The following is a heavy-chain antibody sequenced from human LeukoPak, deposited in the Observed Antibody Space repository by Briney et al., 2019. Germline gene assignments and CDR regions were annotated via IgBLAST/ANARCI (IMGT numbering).Heavy chain of an antibody. J-gene: IGHJ4*02. CDR3: AKDSSYSSGWYIDY. CDR1: GFTFSSYA. V-gene: IGHV3-23*01. Sequence: GGSLRLSCASSGFTFSSYAMSWVRQAPGKGLEWVSAISGSGGSTYYADSVKGRFTISRDNSKNTLYLQMNSLRAEDTAVYYCAKDSSYSSGWYIDYWGQGTLVTVSS. CDR2: ISGSGGST. D-gene: IGHD6-19*01.